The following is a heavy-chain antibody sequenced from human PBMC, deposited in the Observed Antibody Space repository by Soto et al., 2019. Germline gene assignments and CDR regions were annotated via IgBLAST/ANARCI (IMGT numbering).Heavy chain of an antibody. CDR1: GFTFSDYY. CDR2: ISSSGSII. D-gene: IGHD2-2*01. Sequence: QVQLVESGGGLVKPGGSLRLSCAASGFTFSDYYMSWIRQAPGKGLEWVSYISSSGSIIYYVDSVKGRFTISRDNAKNALYRQMNSLRAEDTAVYYCAVGGGEVPGYYYYGMDVWGQGTTVTVSS. V-gene: IGHV3-11*01. J-gene: IGHJ6*02. CDR3: AVGGGEVPGYYYYGMDV.